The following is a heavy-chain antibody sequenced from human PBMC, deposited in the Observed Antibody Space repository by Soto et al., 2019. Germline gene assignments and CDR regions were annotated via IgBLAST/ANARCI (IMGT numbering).Heavy chain of an antibody. J-gene: IGHJ5*02. CDR3: ARDIGYCSSTSCYGGYWFDP. CDR1: VGTFSSYA. V-gene: IGHV1-69*13. CDR2: IIPIFGTA. D-gene: IGHD2-2*01. Sequence: SVKVSCKASVGTFSSYAISCVRQAPGQGLEWMGGIIPIFGTANYAQKFQGRVTITADESTSTAYMELSSLRSEDTAVYYCARDIGYCSSTSCYGGYWFDPWGQGTLVTVSS.